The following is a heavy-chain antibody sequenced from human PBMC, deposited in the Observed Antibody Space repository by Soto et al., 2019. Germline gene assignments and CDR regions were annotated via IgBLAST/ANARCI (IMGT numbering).Heavy chain of an antibody. CDR2: FDPEDGET. CDR1: GYTLTELS. D-gene: IGHD6-19*01. CDR3: ATTEPVAGTYIFDY. J-gene: IGHJ4*02. Sequence: ASVKVSCKVSGYTLTELSMHWVRQAPGKGLEWMGGFDPEDGETIYAQKFQGRVTMTEDTSTDTAYMELSSLRSEDTAAYYCATTEPVAGTYIFDYWGQGTLVTVSS. V-gene: IGHV1-24*01.